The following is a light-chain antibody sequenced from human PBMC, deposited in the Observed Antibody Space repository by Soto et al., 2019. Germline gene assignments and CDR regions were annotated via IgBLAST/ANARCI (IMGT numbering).Light chain of an antibody. Sequence: EIVMTQSPDTLSVSPGERATLSCRASQSVSTNLAWYQQKPGQAPRLLIFNASTRATGTAARFSGSGSGTEFTLTISRRQSEDVAVYYCQQYDLATGFGGGTKVEIK. V-gene: IGKV3-15*01. CDR2: NAS. CDR1: QSVSTN. CDR3: QQYDLATG. J-gene: IGKJ4*01.